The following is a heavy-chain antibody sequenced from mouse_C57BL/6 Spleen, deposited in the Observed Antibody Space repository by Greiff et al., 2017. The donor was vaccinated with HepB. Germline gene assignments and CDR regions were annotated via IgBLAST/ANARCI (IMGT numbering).Heavy chain of an antibody. J-gene: IGHJ2*01. CDR3: ARGDGYYRYCDY. CDR2: IYPGDGDT. V-gene: IGHV1-82*01. Sequence: VKLVESGPELVKPGASVKISCKASGYAFSSSWMNWVKQRPGKGLEWIGRIYPGDGDTNYNGKFKGKATLTADNSSSPAYMHLSSLTSEDSAVYFCARGDGYYRYCDYWGQGTTLTVSS. CDR1: GYAFSSSW. D-gene: IGHD2-3*01.